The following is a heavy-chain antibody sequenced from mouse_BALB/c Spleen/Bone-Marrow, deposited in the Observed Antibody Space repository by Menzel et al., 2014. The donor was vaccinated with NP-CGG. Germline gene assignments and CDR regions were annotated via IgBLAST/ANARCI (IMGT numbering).Heavy chain of an antibody. CDR1: NFSLTNYG. Sequence: VQGVESGPGLVQPSQSLSITCTVSNFSLTNYGVHWVRQSPGKGLEWLGVIWSGGSTDYNAAFISRLSIRKDNSKSXVFFKMNSLQANDTAIYYCARNPIRRDAMDYWGQGTSVTVSS. V-gene: IGHV2-2*02. D-gene: IGHD2-12*01. CDR3: ARNPIRRDAMDY. J-gene: IGHJ4*01. CDR2: IWSGGST.